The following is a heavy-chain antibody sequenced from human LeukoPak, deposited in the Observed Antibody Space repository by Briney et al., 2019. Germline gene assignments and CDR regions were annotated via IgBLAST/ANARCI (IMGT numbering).Heavy chain of an antibody. D-gene: IGHD2-8*02. J-gene: IGHJ4*02. CDR3: ARDWWYYFDY. Sequence: GGSLRLSCAASGFTFSSYEMNWVRQAPGKGLEWVSYISSSGSTIYYADSVKGRFTISRDNAKDSLYLQMNSLRAEDTAVYYCARDWWYYFDYWGQGTLVTVSS. CDR2: ISSSGSTI. V-gene: IGHV3-48*03. CDR1: GFTFSSYE.